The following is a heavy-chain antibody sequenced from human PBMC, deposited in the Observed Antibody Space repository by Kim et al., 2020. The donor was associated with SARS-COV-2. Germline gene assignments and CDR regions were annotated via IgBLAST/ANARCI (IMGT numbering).Heavy chain of an antibody. J-gene: IGHJ6*02. CDR3: ARTDDFWSDDGMDV. V-gene: IGHV3-23*01. Sequence: YTDSVKGRFTISRDNSKDTLYLQMNSLRAEDTAVYYCARTDDFWSDDGMDVWGQGTTVTVSS. D-gene: IGHD3-3*01.